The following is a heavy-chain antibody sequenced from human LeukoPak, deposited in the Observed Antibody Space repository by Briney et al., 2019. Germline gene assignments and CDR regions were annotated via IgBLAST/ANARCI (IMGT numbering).Heavy chain of an antibody. CDR3: AKDRLVHDS. CDR2: ISGSGTTT. D-gene: IGHD6-13*01. Sequence: GGSLRLSCAASGFTFSSSAMSWVRQAPGKGPAWVPGISGSGTTTYYADSVKGRFTISRDNSKNTLYLQMNSLRADDTAVYYCAKDRLVHDSWGQGTLVTVSS. CDR1: GFTFSSSA. V-gene: IGHV3-23*01. J-gene: IGHJ4*02.